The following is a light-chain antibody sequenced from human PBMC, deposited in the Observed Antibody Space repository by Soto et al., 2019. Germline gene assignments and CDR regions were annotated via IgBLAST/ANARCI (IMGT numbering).Light chain of an antibody. Sequence: DIQMTQSPSSLSASVRDRVTITCRSSQSIGRNLNWYLQKPGKAPKLLVYAASHLHSGVPSRFSGGGSGTAFTLIISSLQPEDSAAYYCQQSHNTPWTFGQGTKVDIK. V-gene: IGKV1-39*01. J-gene: IGKJ1*01. CDR2: AAS. CDR1: QSIGRN. CDR3: QQSHNTPWT.